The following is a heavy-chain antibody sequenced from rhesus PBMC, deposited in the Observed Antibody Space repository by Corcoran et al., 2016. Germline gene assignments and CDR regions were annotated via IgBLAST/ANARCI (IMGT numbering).Heavy chain of an antibody. CDR2: IYWNDNK. J-gene: IGHJ2*01. V-gene: IGHV2-95*01. CDR1: GFAFTASGTV. CDR3: ARVMGLYWYFEL. D-gene: IGHD1-44*01. Sequence: QVTLKESGPALVKATQTLTLTCTFSGFAFTASGTVVGWIRQPPGKALEWLANIYWNDNKYYSTSLKRKLTISRDTSKNQIFLTMTDMDPLDTATYYCARVMGLYWYFELWGPGTPVTISS.